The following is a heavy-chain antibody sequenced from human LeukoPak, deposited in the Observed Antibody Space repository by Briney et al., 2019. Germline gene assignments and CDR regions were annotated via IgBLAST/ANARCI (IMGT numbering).Heavy chain of an antibody. CDR1: GFRFSSHG. CDR3: ARFVGSDYTGSFDL. Sequence: GGSLRLSCAGSGFRFSSHGMHWVRQAPGKGLEWLGYIWYDGSNPDYVDPVKGRFTISRDNSKNTVYLQMNSLRAEGTAVYHCARFVGSDYTGSFDLWGQGTPVTVSS. J-gene: IGHJ4*02. V-gene: IGHV3-33*01. CDR2: IWYDGSNP. D-gene: IGHD3-10*01.